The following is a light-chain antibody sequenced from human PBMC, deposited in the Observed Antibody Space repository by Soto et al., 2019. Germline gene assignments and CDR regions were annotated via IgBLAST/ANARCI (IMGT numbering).Light chain of an antibody. CDR1: QSISSY. V-gene: IGKV1-39*01. J-gene: IGKJ4*01. Sequence: DIQMTQSPSSLSASVGDRVTITCRASQSISSYLNWYQQKPGKAPKLLIYAASSLQSGVPSRFSGSVSGTDFTLTISSLQPEDVATYYCQQSYSTPRALTFGGGTKVEIK. CDR3: QQSYSTPRALT. CDR2: AAS.